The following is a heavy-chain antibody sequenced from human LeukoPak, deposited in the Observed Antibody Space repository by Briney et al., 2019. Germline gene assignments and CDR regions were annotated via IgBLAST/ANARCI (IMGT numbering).Heavy chain of an antibody. Sequence: SETLSLTCTVSGGSISSYYWSWIRQPPGKGLEWIGYIYYSGSTNYNPSLKSRVAISVDTWKNQFSLKLTSVTAADTAVYYCARVAWYYYDSSGYSNWFDPWGQGTLVTVSS. J-gene: IGHJ5*02. CDR3: ARVAWYYYDSSGYSNWFDP. CDR2: IYYSGST. V-gene: IGHV4-59*01. CDR1: GGSISSYY. D-gene: IGHD3-22*01.